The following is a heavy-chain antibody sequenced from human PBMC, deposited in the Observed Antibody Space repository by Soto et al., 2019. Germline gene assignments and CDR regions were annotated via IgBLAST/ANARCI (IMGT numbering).Heavy chain of an antibody. Sequence: KVSCKASGYTFSTYGITWVRQAPGQGLDWMGWINPIKGDTNSAAIFQDRVTMTTDTSTRTAYMELRSLKSDDTAVYYCARVKVPAAILGAFDLWGQGTLVTVSS. CDR2: INPIKGDT. CDR1: GYTFSTYG. J-gene: IGHJ3*01. D-gene: IGHD2-2*02. V-gene: IGHV1-18*01. CDR3: ARVKVPAAILGAFDL.